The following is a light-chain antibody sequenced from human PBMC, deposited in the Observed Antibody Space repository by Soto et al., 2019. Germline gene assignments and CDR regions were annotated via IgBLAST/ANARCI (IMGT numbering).Light chain of an antibody. CDR3: TSYSSTSTLV. J-gene: IGLJ2*01. Sequence: QSALTQPASVSGSPGQSITISCTGTSNDIAANDYVSWYQHHPGQAPKILIYKAANRPSGVSHRFSGSNSGNTASLTISGVQADGESDYFSTSYSSTSTLVFGGGTKLTVL. CDR2: KAA. CDR1: SNDIAANDY. V-gene: IGLV2-14*01.